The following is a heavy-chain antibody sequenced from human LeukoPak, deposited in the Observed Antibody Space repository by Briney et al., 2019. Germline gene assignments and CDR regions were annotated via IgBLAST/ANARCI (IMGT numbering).Heavy chain of an antibody. CDR3: ARARQYYDILTGYYREFRFDP. CDR1: GFTFSSYW. Sequence: GGSLRLSCAAPGFTFSSYWMSWVRQAPGKGLEWVANIKQDGSEKYYVDSVKGRFTISRDNAKNSLYLQMNSLRAEDTAVYYCARARQYYDILTGYYREFRFDPWGQGTLVTVSS. D-gene: IGHD3-9*01. CDR2: IKQDGSEK. V-gene: IGHV3-7*03. J-gene: IGHJ5*02.